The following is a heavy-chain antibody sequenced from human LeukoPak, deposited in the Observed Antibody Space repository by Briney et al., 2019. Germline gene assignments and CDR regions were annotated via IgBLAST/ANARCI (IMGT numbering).Heavy chain of an antibody. V-gene: IGHV1-69-2*01. J-gene: IGHJ3*02. Sequence: ASVKVSCKVSGYTFTDYYMHWVQQAPGKGLEWMGLVDPEDGETIYAEKFQGRVTITADTSTDTAYMELSSLRPEDTAVYYCATRGGPGSFDIWGQGTMVTVSS. D-gene: IGHD3-10*01. CDR2: VDPEDGET. CDR3: ATRGGPGSFDI. CDR1: GYTFTDYY.